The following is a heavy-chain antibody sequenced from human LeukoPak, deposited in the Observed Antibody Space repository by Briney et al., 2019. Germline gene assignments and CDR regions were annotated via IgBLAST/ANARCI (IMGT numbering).Heavy chain of an antibody. V-gene: IGHV3-48*03. CDR1: GFTFRSYV. CDR3: ARDRGLPSYYYYGMDV. Sequence: GGSLRLSCAASGFTFRSYVMNGVRQAPGKGLEWVSYISSSGSTIYYADSVKGRFTISRDNAKNSLYLQMNSLRAEDTAVYYCARDRGLPSYYYYGMDVWGQGTTVTVSS. J-gene: IGHJ6*02. CDR2: ISSSGSTI. D-gene: IGHD2-2*01.